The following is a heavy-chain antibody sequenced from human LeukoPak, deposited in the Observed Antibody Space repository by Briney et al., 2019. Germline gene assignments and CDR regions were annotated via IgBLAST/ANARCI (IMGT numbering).Heavy chain of an antibody. CDR1: GFSFSRYW. V-gene: IGHV3-7*01. J-gene: IGHJ4*02. CDR2: IKEDGSQT. CDR3: ARVVAAGSDY. D-gene: IGHD5-12*01. Sequence: GGSLRLSCAASGFSFSRYWMSWVRQATGQGLEWVANIKEDGSQTYYVDSVKGRFTISRDNAKNSLYLQMNGPRVEDTALYYCARVVAAGSDYWGQGTLVTVSS.